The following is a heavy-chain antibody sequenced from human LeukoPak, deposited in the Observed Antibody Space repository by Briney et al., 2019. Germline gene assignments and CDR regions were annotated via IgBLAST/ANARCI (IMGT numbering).Heavy chain of an antibody. J-gene: IGHJ4*02. CDR3: ARYTPSSDCSGGSCHLDY. CDR2: INHSGST. V-gene: IGHV4-34*01. D-gene: IGHD2-15*01. Sequence: SETLSLTCAVYGGSFSGHYWSWIRQPPGKGLEWIGEINHSGSTNYNPSLKSRVTISVDTSKNQFSLKLTSVTAADTAVYYCARYTPSSDCSGGSCHLDYWGQGTLVTGSS. CDR1: GGSFSGHY.